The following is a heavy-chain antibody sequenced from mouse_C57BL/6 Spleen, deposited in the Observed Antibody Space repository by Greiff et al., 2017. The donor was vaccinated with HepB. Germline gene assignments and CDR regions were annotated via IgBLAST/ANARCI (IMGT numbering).Heavy chain of an antibody. CDR2: IYPRSGNT. Sequence: QVQLQQSGAELARPGASVKLSCKASGYTFTSYGISWVKQRTGQGLEWIGEIYPRSGNTYYNEKFKGKATLTADKSSSTAYMELRSLTSEDSAVYFCARSDFYYGSSVRRVYFDYWGQGTTLTVSS. D-gene: IGHD1-1*01. CDR1: GYTFTSYG. V-gene: IGHV1-81*01. CDR3: ARSDFYYGSSVRRVYFDY. J-gene: IGHJ2*01.